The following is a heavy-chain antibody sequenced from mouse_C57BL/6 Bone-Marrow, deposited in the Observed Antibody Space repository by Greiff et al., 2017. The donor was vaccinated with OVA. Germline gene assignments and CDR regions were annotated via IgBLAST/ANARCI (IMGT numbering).Heavy chain of an antibody. Sequence: VQLQQPGTELVKPGASVKLSCKASGYTFTSYWIEWVKQRPGHGLEWIGEILPGSGSTNYNEKFKGKATLTADTSSNTAYMQHISLTTEDSAIYYCAHDYYGSSFAYWGQGTLVTVSA. D-gene: IGHD1-1*01. CDR1: GYTFTSYW. CDR2: ILPGSGST. V-gene: IGHV1-9*01. J-gene: IGHJ3*01. CDR3: AHDYYGSSFAY.